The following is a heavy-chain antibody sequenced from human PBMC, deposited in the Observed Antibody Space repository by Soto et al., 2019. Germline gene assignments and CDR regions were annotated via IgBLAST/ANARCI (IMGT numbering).Heavy chain of an antibody. V-gene: IGHV1-3*01. CDR2: INAGNGNT. D-gene: IGHD2-2*01. J-gene: IGHJ5*02. CDR3: ARDYPPLYQLLRGGSWFDP. Sequence: SVKVSCKASGYTFTSYAMHWVRQAPGQRLEWMGWINAGNGNTKYSQKFQGRVTITRDTSASTAYMELSSLRSEDTAVYYCARDYPPLYQLLRGGSWFDPWGQGTLVTVSS. CDR1: GYTFTSYA.